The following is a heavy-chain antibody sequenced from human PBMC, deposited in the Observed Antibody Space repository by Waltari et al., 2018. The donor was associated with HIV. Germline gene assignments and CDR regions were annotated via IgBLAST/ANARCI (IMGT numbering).Heavy chain of an antibody. CDR3: LQRYSGFDY. CDR1: GFTFSSYG. J-gene: IGHJ4*02. CDR2: IRYDGRSK. Sequence: QVQLVESGGGVVQPGGSLRLSCTASGFTFSSYGLYWVRQAPVKGLEWVAFIRYDGRSKYYADSVKGRFTISRDKSKNTLYLQMNSLRAEDTAVYYCLQRYSGFDYWGQGTLVTVSS. V-gene: IGHV3-30*02. D-gene: IGHD1-1*01.